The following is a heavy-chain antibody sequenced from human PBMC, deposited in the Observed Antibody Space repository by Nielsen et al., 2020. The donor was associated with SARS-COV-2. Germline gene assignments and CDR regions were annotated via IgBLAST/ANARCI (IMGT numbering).Heavy chain of an antibody. CDR2: ISWNSGST. V-gene: IGHV3-9*01. CDR1: GFTFDDYA. J-gene: IGHJ4*02. CDR3: ARDAAGITGTLDY. Sequence: SLKISCVVSGFTFDDYAMHWVRQVPGKGLEWVSSISWNSGSTGYADSVKGRFTISRDNAKNSLYLQMNSLRAEDTAVYYCARDAAGITGTLDYWGQGTLVTVSS. D-gene: IGHD1-20*01.